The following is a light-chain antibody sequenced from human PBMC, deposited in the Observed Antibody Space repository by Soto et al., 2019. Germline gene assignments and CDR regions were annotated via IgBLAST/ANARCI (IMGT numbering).Light chain of an antibody. V-gene: IGKV3-20*01. Sequence: EVVLTQSPGTLSLSPGERATLSCRASQSVSNNYFAWYQQKPGQAPRLLIFGSSYRATGIPDTFSGSGSGTDFNLTIRTLEPEDFAVYSCNRYCSSPPYSVGQGNKLEIK. CDR2: GSS. CDR3: NRYCSSPPYS. J-gene: IGKJ2*03. CDR1: QSVSNNY.